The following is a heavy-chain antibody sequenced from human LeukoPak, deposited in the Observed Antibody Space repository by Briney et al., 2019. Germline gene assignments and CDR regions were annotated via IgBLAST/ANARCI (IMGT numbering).Heavy chain of an antibody. CDR3: ARLHGDLGGDDY. D-gene: IGHD4-17*01. V-gene: IGHV4-39*01. J-gene: IGHJ4*02. CDR1: GGSISSSSYY. Sequence: SETLSLTCTVSGGSISSSSYYWGWIRQPPGKGLEWIGIIYYSGNTYYNPSLKSRVTIFVDTSKNQFSLRLSSVTAADTAVYYCARLHGDLGGDDYWGQGTLVTVSS. CDR2: IYYSGNT.